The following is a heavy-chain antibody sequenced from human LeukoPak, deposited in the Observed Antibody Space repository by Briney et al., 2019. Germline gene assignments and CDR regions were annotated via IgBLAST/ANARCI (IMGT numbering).Heavy chain of an antibody. D-gene: IGHD2-2*01. J-gene: IGHJ5*02. CDR3: ARSFFGYCDSSSCLNWFDP. V-gene: IGHV2-5*01. Sequence: SGPTLVKPTQTLTLTCTFSGFSLSTSGVGVGWIRQPPGKALEWLALIYWNDDERYSPSPKSRLTITKDTSKNQVVLTMTNMDPVDTATYYCARSFFGYCDSSSCLNWFDPWGQGTLVTVSS. CDR2: IYWNDDE. CDR1: GFSLSTSGVG.